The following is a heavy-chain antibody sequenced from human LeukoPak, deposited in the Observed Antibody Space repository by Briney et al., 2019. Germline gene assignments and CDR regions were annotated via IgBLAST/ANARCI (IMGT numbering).Heavy chain of an antibody. Sequence: GGSLRLSCAASGFTFSSYSMNWVRQAPGKGLEWVSYISSSSSTIYYADSVKGRFTISRDNSKNTLYLQMNSLRAEDTAVYYCATGGDSGSYYFDYWGQGTLVTVSS. D-gene: IGHD1-26*01. V-gene: IGHV3-48*01. CDR2: ISSSSSTI. J-gene: IGHJ4*02. CDR3: ATGGDSGSYYFDY. CDR1: GFTFSSYS.